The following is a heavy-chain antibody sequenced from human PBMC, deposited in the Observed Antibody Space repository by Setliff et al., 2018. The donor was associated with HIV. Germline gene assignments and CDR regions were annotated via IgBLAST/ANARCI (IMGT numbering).Heavy chain of an antibody. J-gene: IGHJ4*02. CDR1: GFTFRM. Sequence: PGGSLRLSCAASGFTFRMNWVRQPPRKGLEWIGEIYHSGSTNYNPSLKSRVTISVDTSKNQFSLKLTSVTATDTAVYYCARDRRDDGIDFWGQGTLVTVS. CDR3: ARDRRDDGIDF. V-gene: IGHV4-4*02. CDR2: IYHSGST.